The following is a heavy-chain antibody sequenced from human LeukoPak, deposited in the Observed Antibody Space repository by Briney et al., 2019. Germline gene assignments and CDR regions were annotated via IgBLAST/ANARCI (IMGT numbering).Heavy chain of an antibody. D-gene: IGHD4/OR15-4a*01. J-gene: IGHJ4*02. CDR1: GFTFSSYA. Sequence: PVGSLRLSCAASGFTFSSYAMHWVRQAPGRGLAWVSRINSDGYSTTYADSVRGRFTISRDNDKNTLYLQMNSLRVDDTAVYYCARDYGGWGQGTLVTVAS. CDR3: ARDYGG. CDR2: INSDGYST. V-gene: IGHV3-74*03.